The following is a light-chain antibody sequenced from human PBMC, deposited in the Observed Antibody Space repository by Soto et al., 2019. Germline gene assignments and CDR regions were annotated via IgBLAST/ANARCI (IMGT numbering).Light chain of an antibody. CDR3: SSYTSSSTLLYV. V-gene: IGLV2-14*01. J-gene: IGLJ1*01. CDR1: SSDVGGYNY. Sequence: QSALTQPASVSGSPGQSITISCTGTSSDVGGYNYVSWYQQHPGKAPKLMIYDVSNRPSGVSNRFSGSKSGNTASLTISGLPAEDEPDYYCSSYTSSSTLLYVFGTGTKLTVL. CDR2: DVS.